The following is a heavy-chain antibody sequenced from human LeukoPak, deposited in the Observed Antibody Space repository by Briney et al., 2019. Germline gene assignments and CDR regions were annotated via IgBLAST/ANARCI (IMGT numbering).Heavy chain of an antibody. J-gene: IGHJ4*02. Sequence: SETLSLTCTVSGGSISSYYWSWIRQPPGKGLEWIGYIYYSGSTNYSPSLKSRVTISVDTSKNQFSLKLSSVTAADTAVYYCARGMVRGGLFDYWGQGTLVTVSS. D-gene: IGHD3-10*01. CDR1: GGSISSYY. CDR3: ARGMVRGGLFDY. CDR2: IYYSGST. V-gene: IGHV4-59*12.